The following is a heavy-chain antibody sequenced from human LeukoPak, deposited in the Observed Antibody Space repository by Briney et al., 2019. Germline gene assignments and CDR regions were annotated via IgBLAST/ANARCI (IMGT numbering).Heavy chain of an antibody. CDR2: INHSGST. CDR1: GFTFSSYG. V-gene: IGHV4-34*01. J-gene: IGHJ4*02. D-gene: IGHD3-9*01. Sequence: GSLRLSCAASGFTFSSYGMHWVRQAPGRGLEWIGEINHSGSTNYNPSLKSRVTISVDTSKNQFSLKLNSVTAADTAVYYCARGRVLPLRYVDWLLHGFDYWGQGTLVTVSS. CDR3: ARGRVLPLRYVDWLLHGFDY.